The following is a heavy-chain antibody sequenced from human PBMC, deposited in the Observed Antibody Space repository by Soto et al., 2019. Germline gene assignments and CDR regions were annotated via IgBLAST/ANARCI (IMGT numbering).Heavy chain of an antibody. CDR3: ARVHLVRTSSYYCGMDV. CDR1: GFTFSNYR. D-gene: IGHD6-6*01. CDR2: ISGSGKDT. Sequence: GSLRLSCATSGFTFSNYRMNWVRQAPGKGLEWVASISGSGKDTFYRDSVKGRFTISRDNAESSLVLQMNSLTVDDTAVYHCARVHLVRTSSYYCGMDVWGPGTTVTVSS. J-gene: IGHJ6*02. V-gene: IGHV3-21*06.